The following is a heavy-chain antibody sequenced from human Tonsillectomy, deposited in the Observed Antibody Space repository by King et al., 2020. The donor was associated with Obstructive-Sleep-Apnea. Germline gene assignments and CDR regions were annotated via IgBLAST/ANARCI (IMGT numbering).Heavy chain of an antibody. J-gene: IGHJ4*02. CDR3: TNDIAVAGTDY. V-gene: IGHV3-15*01. Sequence: VQLVESGGGLVKPGGSLRLSCAASGFTYSNAWMSWVRQDPGKGLEWVVRIKRKTDGVTTDYAAPVKVRFTISRDDSKNTLYLQMNSLKTEDTAVYYCTNDIAVAGTDYWGQGTLVTVSS. CDR1: GFTYSNAW. D-gene: IGHD6-19*01. CDR2: IKRKTDGVTT.